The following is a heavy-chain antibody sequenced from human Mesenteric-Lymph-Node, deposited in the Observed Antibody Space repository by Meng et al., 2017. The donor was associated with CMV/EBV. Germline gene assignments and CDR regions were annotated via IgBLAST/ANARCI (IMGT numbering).Heavy chain of an antibody. D-gene: IGHD3-10*01. CDR3: ARVGTMVRGIWFDP. V-gene: IGHV4-59*01. J-gene: IGHJ5*02. CDR2: ISYSGST. Sequence: SETLSLTCTVSGDSINTYYWSWIRQPPGKGLEWIVYISYSGSTNYNPSLKSRVTISLDTSKNQFSLRLSSVTAADTAVYYCARVGTMVRGIWFDPWGQGTRVTVSS. CDR1: GDSINTYY.